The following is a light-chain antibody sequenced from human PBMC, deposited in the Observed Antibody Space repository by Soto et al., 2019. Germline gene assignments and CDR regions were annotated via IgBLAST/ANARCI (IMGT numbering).Light chain of an antibody. CDR3: QQYGGSPRT. CDR2: DAS. J-gene: IGKJ5*01. CDR1: LSVSSN. V-gene: IGKV3-15*01. Sequence: EIVMTQSPATLSVSPGERATLSCRASLSVSSNLAWYQQKPGQAPRLLIYDASTRATGIPARFSGSGSGTDFTLTITRLEPEDFAVYFCQQYGGSPRTFGQGTRLEIK.